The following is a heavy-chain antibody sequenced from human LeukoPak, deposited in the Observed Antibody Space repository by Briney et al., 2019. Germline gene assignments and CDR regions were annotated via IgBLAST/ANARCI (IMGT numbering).Heavy chain of an antibody. CDR2: IKSDGSEE. V-gene: IGHV3-7*01. D-gene: IGHD5-18*01. J-gene: IGHJ4*02. CDR1: GFIVSSYW. Sequence: GWSLRLSCPTSGFIVSSYWMCWVRQAPGKGLEWVANIKSDGSEEYYGDSVKGRFTISRDNSKNTLYLQMNSLRAEDTAVYYCAKDLSAYYSYGFLPTDYWGQGTLVTVSS. CDR3: AKDLSAYYSYGFLPTDY.